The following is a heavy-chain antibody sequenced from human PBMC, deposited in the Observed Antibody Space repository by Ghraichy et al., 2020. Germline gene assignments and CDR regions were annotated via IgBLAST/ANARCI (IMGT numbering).Heavy chain of an antibody. CDR1: GYALTELS. CDR2: FDPEDGET. J-gene: IGHJ6*03. V-gene: IGHV1-24*01. Sequence: KVSCKVSGYALTELSMHWVRQAPGKGLEWMGGFDPEDGETIYAQKFQGRVTMTEDTSTDTAYMELSSLRSEDTAVYYCATGVALYYYYMDVWGKGTTVTVSS. D-gene: IGHD2-15*01. CDR3: ATGVALYYYYMDV.